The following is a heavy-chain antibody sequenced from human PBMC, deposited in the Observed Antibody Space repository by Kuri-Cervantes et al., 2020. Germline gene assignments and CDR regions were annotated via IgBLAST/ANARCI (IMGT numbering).Heavy chain of an antibody. D-gene: IGHD4-11*01. Sequence: GSLRLSCAVYGGSFSGYYWSWIRQPPGKGLEWIGEINHSGSTNYNPSLKSRVTISVDTSKNQFSLKLSSATAADTAVYYCARGGAVTTDYWGQGTLVTVSS. J-gene: IGHJ4*02. CDR3: ARGGAVTTDY. V-gene: IGHV4-34*01. CDR2: INHSGST. CDR1: GGSFSGYY.